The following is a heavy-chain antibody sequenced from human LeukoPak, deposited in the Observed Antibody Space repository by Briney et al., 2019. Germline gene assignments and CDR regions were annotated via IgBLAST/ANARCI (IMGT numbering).Heavy chain of an antibody. CDR3: ARVGPTFYFDY. Sequence: ASVTVSCKTSGYTFISYTITWVRQAPGQGLEWMGWISGYRGDTKYAQKVQGRVTMTTDTSTGTAYMELRSLTSDDTAVYYCARVGPTFYFDYWGQGTLVTAYS. V-gene: IGHV1-18*01. CDR1: GYTFISYT. J-gene: IGHJ4*02. D-gene: IGHD1-1*01. CDR2: ISGYRGDT.